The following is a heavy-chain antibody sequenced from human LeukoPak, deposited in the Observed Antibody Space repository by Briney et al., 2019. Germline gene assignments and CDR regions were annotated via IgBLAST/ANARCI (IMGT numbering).Heavy chain of an antibody. CDR2: IYYSGST. CDR3: ARVGHDSGTYLYYFDY. V-gene: IGHV4-59*01. Sequence: SEPLSLTFTVSGGSISSYYWSWIRQSPGKGLEWIGYIYYSGSTNYNPSLKSRVTISVDTSKNQFSLKLSSVTAADTAVYYCARVGHDSGTYLYYFDYWGQGTLVTVSS. D-gene: IGHD1-26*01. CDR1: GGSISSYY. J-gene: IGHJ4*02.